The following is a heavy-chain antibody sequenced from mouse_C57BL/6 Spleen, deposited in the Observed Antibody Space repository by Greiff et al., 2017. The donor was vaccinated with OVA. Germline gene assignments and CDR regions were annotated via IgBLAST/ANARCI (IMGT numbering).Heavy chain of an antibody. CDR1: GYTFTSYW. J-gene: IGHJ4*01. Sequence: QVQLQQPGAELVRPGSSVKLSCKASGYTFTSYWMHWVKQRPIQGLEWIGNIDPSDSETHYNQKFKDKATLTVDKSSSTAYMQLSSLTSEDSAVYYCARGGNFHCSSPLYAMDYWGQGTSVTVSS. V-gene: IGHV1-52*01. CDR2: IDPSDSET. CDR3: ARGGNFHCSSPLYAMDY. D-gene: IGHD1-1*01.